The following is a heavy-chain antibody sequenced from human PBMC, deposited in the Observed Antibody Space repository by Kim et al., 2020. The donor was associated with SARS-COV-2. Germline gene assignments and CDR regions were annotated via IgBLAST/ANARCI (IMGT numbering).Heavy chain of an antibody. CDR3: ARDSLHSGSYYYYYYYGMDV. Sequence: GESLKISCAASGFTVSSNYMSWVRQAPGKGLEWVSVIYSGGSTYYADSVKGRFTISRDNSKNTLYLQMNSLRAEDTAVYYCARDSLHSGSYYYYYYYGMDVWGQGTTVTVSS. D-gene: IGHD1-26*01. CDR2: IYSGGST. V-gene: IGHV3-66*01. J-gene: IGHJ6*02. CDR1: GFTVSSNY.